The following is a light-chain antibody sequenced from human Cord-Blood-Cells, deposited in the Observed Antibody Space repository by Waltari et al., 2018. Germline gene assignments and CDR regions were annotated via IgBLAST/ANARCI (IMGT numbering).Light chain of an antibody. Sequence: DIVMTQTPLSLSVIHGQSAYISCKSSQSLLHSDGKNYLYRYLQKPGQSPQLLIYEVSSPFSGVPDMFSGSGAGTDFTLKISRDEAEDGGVYYCMQGIHLITFGQGTRLEIK. V-gene: IGKV2-29*02. CDR3: MQGIHLIT. CDR2: EVS. J-gene: IGKJ5*01. CDR1: QSLLHSDGKNY.